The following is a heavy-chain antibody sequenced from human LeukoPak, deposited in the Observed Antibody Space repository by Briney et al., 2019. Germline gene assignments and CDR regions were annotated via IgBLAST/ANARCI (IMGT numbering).Heavy chain of an antibody. CDR1: GGTFSSYA. V-gene: IGHV1-69*05. CDR3: ARDHDYGDYDVFAY. Sequence: ASVKVSCKASGGTFSSYAISWVRQAPGQGLEWMGRIIHIFGTANYAQKFQGRVTITTDESTSTAYMELSSLRSEDTAVYYCARDHDYGDYDVFAYWGQGTLVTVSS. J-gene: IGHJ4*02. CDR2: IIHIFGTA. D-gene: IGHD4-17*01.